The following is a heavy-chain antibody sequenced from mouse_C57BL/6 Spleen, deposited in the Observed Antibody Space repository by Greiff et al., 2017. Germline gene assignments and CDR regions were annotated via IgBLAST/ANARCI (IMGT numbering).Heavy chain of an antibody. CDR2: INPGSGGT. CDR3: ARDGILYYFDY. V-gene: IGHV1-54*01. CDR1: GYAFTNYL. J-gene: IGHJ2*01. D-gene: IGHD1-1*01. Sequence: QVQLQQSGAELVRPGTSVKVSCKASGYAFTNYLIEWVKQRPGQGLEWIGVINPGSGGTNYNEKFKGKATLTADKSSSTAYMQLSSLASEDSAVYFCARDGILYYFDYWGQGTTLTVSS.